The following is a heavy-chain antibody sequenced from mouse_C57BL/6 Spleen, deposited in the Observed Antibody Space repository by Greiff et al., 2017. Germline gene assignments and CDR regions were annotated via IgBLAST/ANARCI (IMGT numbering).Heavy chain of an antibody. D-gene: IGHD1-1*02. J-gene: IGHJ1*03. CDR3: TTGGPPPHWYFDV. Sequence: EVQLQQSGAELVRPGASVKLSCTASGFNIKDDYMHWVKQRPEQGLEWIGWIDPENGDTEYASKFQGKATITADTSSNTAYLQLSSLTSEDTAVYYCTTGGPPPHWYFDVWGTGTTVTVSS. CDR2: IDPENGDT. V-gene: IGHV14-4*01. CDR1: GFNIKDDY.